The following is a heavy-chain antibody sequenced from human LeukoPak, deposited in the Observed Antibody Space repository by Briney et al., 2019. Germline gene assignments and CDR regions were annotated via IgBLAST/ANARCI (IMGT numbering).Heavy chain of an antibody. CDR1: GFSFSTYA. Sequence: GGSLRLSCAASGFSFSTYAMGWVRQAPGKGLEWVSGVNGNGGSTSYADSVKGRFTIFRDNSKNTVYLQMNSLRVEDTAVYYCAKSLYGGCDYWGQGTVVTVSS. V-gene: IGHV3-23*01. J-gene: IGHJ4*02. D-gene: IGHD3-16*02. CDR2: VNGNGGST. CDR3: AKSLYGGCDY.